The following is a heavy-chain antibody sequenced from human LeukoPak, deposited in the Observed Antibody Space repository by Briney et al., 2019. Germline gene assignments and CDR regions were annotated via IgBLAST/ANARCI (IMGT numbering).Heavy chain of an antibody. Sequence: GESLKISCKGSGHSYNSYWIGWVRQMPGKGLERMGIIYLADSDTRYSRSFQGQVTISADTSIKTAYLQWSSLRASDTAMYYCARPKSETGYDAFDIWGQGTMVTVSS. CDR1: GHSYNSYW. D-gene: IGHD2-15*01. J-gene: IGHJ3*02. CDR3: ARPKSETGYDAFDI. V-gene: IGHV5-51*01. CDR2: IYLADSDT.